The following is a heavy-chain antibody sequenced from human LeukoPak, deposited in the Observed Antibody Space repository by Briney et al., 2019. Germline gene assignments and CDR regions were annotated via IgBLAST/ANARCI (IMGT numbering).Heavy chain of an antibody. V-gene: IGHV3-30-3*01. Sequence: PGRSLRLSCAASGFTFSSYAMHWVRQAPGKGLEWVAVISYDGSNKYYADSVKGRFTISRDNSKNTLFVQMDSLRAEDTAVYYCAKDYGSGDSSPYPFDNWGQGTLVTVSS. CDR1: GFTFSSYA. J-gene: IGHJ4*02. CDR3: AKDYGSGDSSPYPFDN. CDR2: ISYDGSNK. D-gene: IGHD3-10*01.